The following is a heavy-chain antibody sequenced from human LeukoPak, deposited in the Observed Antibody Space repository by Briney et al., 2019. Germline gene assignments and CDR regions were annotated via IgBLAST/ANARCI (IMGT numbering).Heavy chain of an antibody. CDR1: GFTFSGHW. Sequence: GGSLRLSCAASGFTFSGHWMTWVRQAPGKGLEWVANIKHDGSEKYYVDSVKGRFTISRDNARNSLYLQMNSLRAEDTAVYYCARRAVAGRCFDYWGQGTLVTVSS. CDR2: IKHDGSEK. CDR3: ARRAVAGRCFDY. J-gene: IGHJ4*02. V-gene: IGHV3-7*03. D-gene: IGHD6-13*01.